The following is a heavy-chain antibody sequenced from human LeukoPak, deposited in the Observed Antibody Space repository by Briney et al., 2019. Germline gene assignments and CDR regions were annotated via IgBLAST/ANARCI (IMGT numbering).Heavy chain of an antibody. Sequence: SXXLSLTCAVYGGSFSGYYWSWIRQPPGKGLEWIGEINHSGSTNYNPSLKSRVTISVEKSKNQFSLKLSSVTAADTAVYYCATPDCSSTSCYEGDAFDIWGQGTMVTVSS. CDR2: INHSGST. CDR3: ATPDCSSTSCYEGDAFDI. V-gene: IGHV4-34*01. CDR1: GGSFSGYY. D-gene: IGHD2-2*01. J-gene: IGHJ3*02.